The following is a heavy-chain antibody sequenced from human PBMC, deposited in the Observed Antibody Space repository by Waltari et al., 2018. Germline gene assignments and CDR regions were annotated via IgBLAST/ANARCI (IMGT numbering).Heavy chain of an antibody. CDR3: ESSLSTVTKPFDY. J-gene: IGHJ4*02. CDR2: ISYDGSNK. V-gene: IGHV3-30*03. CDR1: GFTICSYG. D-gene: IGHD4-17*01. Sequence: QVQLVESGGGVVQPARSLSLSGAAAGFTICSYGWHWVPQAPGKGLEWVAVISYDGSNKYYADSVKGRFTIYRDNSKNTLYVQMNSLRAGDTAVYYCESSLSTVTKPFDYWGQGTLVTVSS.